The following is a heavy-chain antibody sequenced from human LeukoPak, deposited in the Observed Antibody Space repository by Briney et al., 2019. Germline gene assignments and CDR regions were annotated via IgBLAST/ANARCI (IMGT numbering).Heavy chain of an antibody. CDR1: GYTFTSHG. CDR2: INTYIGNT. D-gene: IGHD3-22*01. CDR3: ARDDYYDSSGYYTL. J-gene: IGHJ1*01. Sequence: ASVKVSCKASGYTFTSHGFSWVRQAPGQGLEWMGWINTYIGNTNYAQKFQGRVTVTTDTSTSTAYMELRSLRSDDTAVYYCARDDYYDSSGYYTLWGQGTQVTVSS. V-gene: IGHV1-18*01.